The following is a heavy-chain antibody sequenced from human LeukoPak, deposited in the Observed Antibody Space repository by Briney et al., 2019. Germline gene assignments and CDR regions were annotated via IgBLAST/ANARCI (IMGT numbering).Heavy chain of an antibody. CDR1: GYTLTELS. CDR2: INPNSGGT. D-gene: IGHD1-26*01. J-gene: IGHJ1*01. V-gene: IGHV1-2*02. CDR3: ARDGGSYF. Sequence: ASVKVSCKVSGYTLTELSMHWVRQAPGQGLEWMGWINPNSGGTNYAQKFQGRVTMTRDTSISTAYMELSRLRSDDTAVYYCARDGGSYFWGQGTLVTVSS.